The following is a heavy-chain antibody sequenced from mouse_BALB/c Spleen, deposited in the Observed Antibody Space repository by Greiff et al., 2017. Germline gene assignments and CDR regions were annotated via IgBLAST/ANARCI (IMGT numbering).Heavy chain of an antibody. J-gene: IGHJ3*01. V-gene: IGHV1S22*01. D-gene: IGHD3-1*01. CDR3: TRQLGLLRFAY. CDR2: IYPGSGST. Sequence: LQQPGSELVRPGASVKLSCKASGYTFTSYWMHWVKQRPGQGLEWIGNIYPGSGSTNYDEKFKSKATLTVDTSSSTAYMQLSSLTSEDSAVYYCTRQLGLLRFAYWGQGTLVTVSA. CDR1: GYTFTSYW.